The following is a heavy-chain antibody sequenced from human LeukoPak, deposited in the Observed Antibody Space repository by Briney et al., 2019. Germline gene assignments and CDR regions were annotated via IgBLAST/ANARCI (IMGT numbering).Heavy chain of an antibody. CDR3: ARVAGDYYGSGDYFDY. J-gene: IGHJ4*02. CDR2: INPSGGST. CDR1: GYTFASYY. V-gene: IGHV1-46*01. D-gene: IGHD3-10*01. Sequence: ASVKVSCKASGYTFASYYMHWVRQAPGQGLEWMGIINPSGGSTSYAQKFQGRVTMTRDMSTSTVYMELSSLRSEDTAVYYCARVAGDYYGSGDYFDYWGQGTLVTVSS.